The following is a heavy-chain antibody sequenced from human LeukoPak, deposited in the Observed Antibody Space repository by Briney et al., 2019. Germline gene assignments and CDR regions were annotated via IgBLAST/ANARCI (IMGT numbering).Heavy chain of an antibody. J-gene: IGHJ5*02. V-gene: IGHV3-48*03. CDR3: ARTYGDYEDNWFDP. CDR1: GFTFSSYE. CDR2: ISSSGSTI. D-gene: IGHD4-17*01. Sequence: GGSLRLSCVASGFTFSSYEMNWVRQAPGKGLEWVSYISSSGSTIYYADSVKGRFTISRGNAKNSLYLQMNSLRAEDTAVYYCARTYGDYEDNWFDPWGQGTLVTVSS.